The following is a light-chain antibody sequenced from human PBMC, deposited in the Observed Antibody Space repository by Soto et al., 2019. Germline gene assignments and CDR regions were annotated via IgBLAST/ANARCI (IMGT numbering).Light chain of an antibody. V-gene: IGLV3-25*03. CDR1: ALPKQY. Sequence: SYELTQPPSVSGSPGQTARITCSGDALPKQYVYWYQQKPGQAPVLVIYKDSERTSGIPERFSGSSSATTVTLTISGVQAEDEADYYCQSADYSGTYVVFGGGTQLTVL. CDR3: QSADYSGTYVV. CDR2: KDS. J-gene: IGLJ2*01.